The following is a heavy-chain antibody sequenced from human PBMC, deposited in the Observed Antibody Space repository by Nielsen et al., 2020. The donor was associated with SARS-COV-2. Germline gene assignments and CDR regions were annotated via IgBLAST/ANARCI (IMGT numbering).Heavy chain of an antibody. Sequence: LKISCAASGFTFDDYAMHWVRQAPGKGLEWVSGISWNSGSIGYADSVKGRFTISRDNAKNSLYLQMNSLRAEDTAVYYCARDPYYGGNSLDYWGQGTLVTVSS. V-gene: IGHV3-9*01. D-gene: IGHD4-23*01. J-gene: IGHJ4*02. CDR3: ARDPYYGGNSLDY. CDR2: ISWNSGSI. CDR1: GFTFDDYA.